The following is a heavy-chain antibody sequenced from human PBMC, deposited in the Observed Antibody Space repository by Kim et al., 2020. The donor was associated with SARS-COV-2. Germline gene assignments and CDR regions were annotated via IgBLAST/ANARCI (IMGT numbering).Heavy chain of an antibody. D-gene: IGHD1-7*01. J-gene: IGHJ6*02. V-gene: IGHV4-39*01. CDR2: IYYSGST. Sequence: SETLSLTCTVSGGSISSSSYYWGWIRQPPGKGLEWIGSIYYSGSTYYNPSLKSRVTISVDTSKNQFSLKLSSVTAADTAVYYCAGAGKNYGYYYGMDVWGQGTTVTVSS. CDR1: GGSISSSSYY. CDR3: AGAGKNYGYYYGMDV.